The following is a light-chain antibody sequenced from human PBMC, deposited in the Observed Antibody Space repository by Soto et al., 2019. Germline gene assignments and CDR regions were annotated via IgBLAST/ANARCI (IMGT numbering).Light chain of an antibody. CDR2: EVS. V-gene: IGLV2-14*01. CDR1: SSDVGGYNY. Sequence: QSALTQPASVSGSPGQSITISCTGTSSDVGGYNYVSWYQQHPGKAPKLMIYEVSNRPSGVSNRFSGSKSGNTASLTISGLQAEDEADYYCFSYTASDMWVFGGGTKVTV. J-gene: IGLJ3*02. CDR3: FSYTASDMWV.